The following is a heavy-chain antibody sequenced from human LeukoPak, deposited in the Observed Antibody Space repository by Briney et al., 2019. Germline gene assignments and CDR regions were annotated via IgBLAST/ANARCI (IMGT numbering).Heavy chain of an antibody. CDR3: ASTGTYGDYCFDY. CDR2: INPNSGGT. J-gene: IGHJ4*02. Sequence: GASVKVSCKASGYTFTGYYMHWVRQAPGQGLEWMGWINPNSGGTNYAQKFQGRVTMPRDTSISTAYMELSRLRSDDTAVYYCASTGTYGDYCFDYWGQGTLVTVSS. V-gene: IGHV1-2*02. D-gene: IGHD4-17*01. CDR1: GYTFTGYY.